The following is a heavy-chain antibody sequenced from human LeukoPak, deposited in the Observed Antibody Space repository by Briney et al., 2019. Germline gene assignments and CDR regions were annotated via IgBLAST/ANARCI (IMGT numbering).Heavy chain of an antibody. Sequence: SETLSLTCTVSGVSISSSNSYWGWIRQPPGKGLEWIGSIYYSGSTYYNPSLKSRVTISVDTSKNQFSLKLSSVTAADTAVYYCARHRSGWLQSSFDYWGQGTLVTVSS. CDR1: GVSISSSNSY. V-gene: IGHV4-39*01. CDR3: ARHRSGWLQSSFDY. J-gene: IGHJ4*02. D-gene: IGHD5-24*01. CDR2: IYYSGST.